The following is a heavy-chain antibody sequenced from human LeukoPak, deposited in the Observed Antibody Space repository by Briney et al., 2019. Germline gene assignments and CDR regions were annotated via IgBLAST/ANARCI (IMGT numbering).Heavy chain of an antibody. J-gene: IGHJ4*02. D-gene: IGHD1-26*01. CDR3: ARQNRGGSHTTGYYFDY. CDR1: PYSFTSHW. CDR2: LYAGDSDT. Sequence: GESLKISCTSSPYSFTSHWIGWVRPKPGNGLEWVGLLYAGDSDTIYSPSFQGQVTMSADKSTSTVYLQWSGLKASDSATYFCARQNRGGSHTTGYYFDYWGLGTLVTVSS. V-gene: IGHV5-51*01.